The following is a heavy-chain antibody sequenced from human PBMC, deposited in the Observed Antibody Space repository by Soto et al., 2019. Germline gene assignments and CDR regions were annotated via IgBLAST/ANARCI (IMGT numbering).Heavy chain of an antibody. CDR2: ISSSSSTI. CDR1: GFIFINYS. CDR3: ATYYGSGTYFPDHYYYGMDV. D-gene: IGHD3-10*01. V-gene: IGHV3-48*01. Sequence: PGGSLRLSCAASGFIFINYSINWVRQAPGKGLEWISYISSSSSTIYYADSVKGRFTSSRDNAKNSLYLQMNSLRAEDTAVYYCATYYGSGTYFPDHYYYGMDVWGQGTTVTVSS. J-gene: IGHJ6*02.